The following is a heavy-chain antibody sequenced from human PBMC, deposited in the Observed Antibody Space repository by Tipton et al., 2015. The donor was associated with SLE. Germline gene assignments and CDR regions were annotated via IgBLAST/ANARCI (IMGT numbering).Heavy chain of an antibody. CDR3: AGGLRWSGVAQGVIPPFGY. Sequence: TLSLTCTVSGGSISSYYWSWIRQPPGKGLEWIGYIYYSGSTNYNPSLKSRVTISVDTSKNQFSLKLSSVTAADTAVYYCAGGLRWSGVAQGVIPPFGYWGQGTLVTVSS. CDR2: IYYSGST. CDR1: GGSISSYY. D-gene: IGHD3-10*01. V-gene: IGHV4-59*01. J-gene: IGHJ4*02.